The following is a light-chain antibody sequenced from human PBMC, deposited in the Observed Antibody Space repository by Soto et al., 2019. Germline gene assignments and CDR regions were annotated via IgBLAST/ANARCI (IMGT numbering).Light chain of an antibody. CDR3: QQSYSSPPWT. CDR1: QSISTY. J-gene: IGKJ1*01. Sequence: DIQMTQSPSSLSASVGDRVTISCRASQSISTYLNWYQQKPGTAPRLLIYRASSVKSGVPPRFSGSGSGRDFTLTISSLRPDDIATYVCQQSYSSPPWTVGQGTRVEVK. CDR2: RAS. V-gene: IGKV1-39*01.